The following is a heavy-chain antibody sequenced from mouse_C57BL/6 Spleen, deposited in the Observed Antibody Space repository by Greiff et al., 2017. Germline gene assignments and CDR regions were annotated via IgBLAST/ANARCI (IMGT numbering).Heavy chain of an antibody. CDR3: ARGHFDYYGSTSYYYAMDY. D-gene: IGHD1-1*01. V-gene: IGHV3-6*01. CDR1: GYSITSGYY. Sequence: EVQRVESGPGLVKPSQSLSLTCSVTGYSITSGYYWNWIRQFPGNKLEWMGYISYDGSNNYNPSLKNRISITRDTSKNQFFLKLNSVTTEDTATYYCARGHFDYYGSTSYYYAMDYWGQGTSVTVSS. J-gene: IGHJ4*01. CDR2: ISYDGSN.